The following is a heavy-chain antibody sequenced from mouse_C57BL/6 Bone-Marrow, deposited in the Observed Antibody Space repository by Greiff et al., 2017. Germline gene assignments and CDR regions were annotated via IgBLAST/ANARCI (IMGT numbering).Heavy chain of an antibody. CDR1: GYTFTDYE. J-gene: IGHJ3*01. CDR3: TDWDVWFAY. V-gene: IGHV1-15*01. CDR2: IDPETGGT. D-gene: IGHD4-1*01. Sequence: SGAELVRPGASVTLSCKASGYTFTDYEMHWVKQTPVHGLEWIGAIDPETGGTAYNQKFKGKGILTADKSSSTAYMELRSLTSEDSAVYYCTDWDVWFAYWGQGTLVTVSA.